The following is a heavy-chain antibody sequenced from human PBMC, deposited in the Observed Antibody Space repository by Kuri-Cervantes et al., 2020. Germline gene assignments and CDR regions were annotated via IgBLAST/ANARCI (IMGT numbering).Heavy chain of an antibody. J-gene: IGHJ4*02. D-gene: IGHD2-2*01. CDR1: GFTFSSYW. CDR3: ASGASAIWHPYYFDY. CDR2: IKQDGSEK. V-gene: IGHV3-7*01. Sequence: GGSLRLSCAASGFTFSSYWMSWVRQAPGKGLEWVANIKQDGSEKYYVDSVKGRFTISRDNPKNSLYLQMNSLRAEDTAVYYCASGASAIWHPYYFDYWGLGTLVTVSS.